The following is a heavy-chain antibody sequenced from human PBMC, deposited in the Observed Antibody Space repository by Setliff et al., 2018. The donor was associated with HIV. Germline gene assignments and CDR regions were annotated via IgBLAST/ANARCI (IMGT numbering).Heavy chain of an antibody. Sequence: RLSCAASGFTFSIYGMHWVRQAPGKGLEWVAVIWYDGGKKYYADSVKGRFTISRDDSKSTLYLQMNSLRAEDTAVYYCAKGLFRLRPDSLDIWGQGTLVTVSS. CDR1: GFTFSIYG. CDR2: IWYDGGKK. V-gene: IGHV3-33*06. D-gene: IGHD6-19*01. J-gene: IGHJ3*02. CDR3: AKGLFRLRPDSLDI.